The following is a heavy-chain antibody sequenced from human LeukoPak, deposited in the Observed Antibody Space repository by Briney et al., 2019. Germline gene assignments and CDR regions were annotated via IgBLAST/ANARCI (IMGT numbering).Heavy chain of an antibody. V-gene: IGHV3-30-3*01. D-gene: IGHD4-23*01. J-gene: IGHJ4*02. Sequence: GGSLRLSCAASGFTFRSYALNWVRQAPGKGLEWVAVISYDGSNKYYTDSVKGRFTISRDNSKNTLYLQMNSLRAEDTAVYYCARWSAGGNSPSFDYWGQGTLVTVSS. CDR2: ISYDGSNK. CDR3: ARWSAGGNSPSFDY. CDR1: GFTFRSYA.